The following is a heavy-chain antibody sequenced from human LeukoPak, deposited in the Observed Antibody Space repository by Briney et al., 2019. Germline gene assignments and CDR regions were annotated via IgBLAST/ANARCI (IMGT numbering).Heavy chain of an antibody. CDR1: GHSISIGSAY. CDR2: IYTSGST. Sequence: SDTLSLTCTVCGHSISIGSAYCRWIRQPAGKGLEWIGRIYTSGSTNYNPSLKSRVTISLDTSKNQFSLKLSSVTAADTAVYYCANSIDFDYGDYYFDYWGQGALVIIFS. J-gene: IGHJ4*02. D-gene: IGHD4-17*01. V-gene: IGHV4-61*02. CDR3: ANSIDFDYGDYYFDY.